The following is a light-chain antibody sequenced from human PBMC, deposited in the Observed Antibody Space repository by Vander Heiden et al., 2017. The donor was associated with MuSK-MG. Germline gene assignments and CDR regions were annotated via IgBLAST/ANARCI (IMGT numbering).Light chain of an antibody. J-gene: IGLJ2*01. V-gene: IGLV2-14*01. CDR2: DVS. Sequence: QSALTQPASVSGSPGQSLTISCTGTSSDVGGYNYVSWYQQHPGKATKLMIYDVSKRPAGVSNRFSGSKSGNTASLTISGRKAEDEADYYCSAYTSSSTVVFGGGTKLTVL. CDR3: SAYTSSSTVV. CDR1: SSDVGGYNY.